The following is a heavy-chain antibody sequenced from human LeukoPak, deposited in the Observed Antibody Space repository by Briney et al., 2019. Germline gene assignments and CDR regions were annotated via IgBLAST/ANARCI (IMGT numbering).Heavy chain of an antibody. D-gene: IGHD6-6*01. CDR1: GYRFTSYS. V-gene: IGHV1-3*01. CDR3: SRKYSSSSPYYYYGMDV. Sequence: GASVTVSCKASGYRFTSYSIHWVRQAPGQRLEWMGSVDAGSDNRKYSQKFQGRVTITSDTSASTAYMELSSLRSEDTAVYYCSRKYSSSSPYYYYGMDVWGQGTTVTVS. CDR2: VDAGSDNR. J-gene: IGHJ6*02.